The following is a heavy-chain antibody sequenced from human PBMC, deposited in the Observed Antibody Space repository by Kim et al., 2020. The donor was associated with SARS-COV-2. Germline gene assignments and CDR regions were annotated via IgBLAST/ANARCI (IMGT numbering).Heavy chain of an antibody. CDR3: ASGEDRYQLLFVHYYYGMDV. CDR2: IIPIFGTA. V-gene: IGHV1-69*13. D-gene: IGHD2-2*01. CDR1: GGTFSSYA. J-gene: IGHJ6*02. Sequence: SVKVSCKASGGTFSSYAISWVRQAPGQGLEWMGGIIPIFGTANYAQKFQGRVTITADESTSTAYMELSSLRSEDTAVYYCASGEDRYQLLFVHYYYGMDVWGQGTTVTVSS.